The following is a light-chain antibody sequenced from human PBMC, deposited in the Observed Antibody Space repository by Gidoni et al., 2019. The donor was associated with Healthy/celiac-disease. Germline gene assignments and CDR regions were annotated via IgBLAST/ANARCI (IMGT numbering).Light chain of an antibody. Sequence: QLVLTQSPSASASLVASVKLTCTLSSGHSSYAIAWHQQQPEKGPRYLMKLNSDGSHSKGDGIPDRFSGSSSGAERYLTISSLQSEDEADYYCQTWGTGSSWVFGTGTKVTVL. V-gene: IGLV4-69*01. CDR2: LNSDGSH. J-gene: IGLJ1*01. CDR3: QTWGTGSSWV. CDR1: SGHSSYA.